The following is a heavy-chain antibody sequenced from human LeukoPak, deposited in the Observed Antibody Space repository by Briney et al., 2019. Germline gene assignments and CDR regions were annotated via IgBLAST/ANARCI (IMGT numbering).Heavy chain of an antibody. Sequence: PSETLSLTCAVYGGSFSGYYWSWIRQPPGKGLEWIGEINHSGSTNYNPSLKSRVTISVDTSKNQFSLKLSSVTAADTAVYYCASSILTGYYGLGYWGQGTLVTVSS. CDR3: ASSILTGYYGLGY. D-gene: IGHD3-9*01. V-gene: IGHV4-34*01. CDR1: GGSFSGYY. CDR2: INHSGST. J-gene: IGHJ4*02.